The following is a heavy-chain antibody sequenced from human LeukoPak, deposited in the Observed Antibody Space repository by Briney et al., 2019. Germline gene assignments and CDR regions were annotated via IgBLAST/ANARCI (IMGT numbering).Heavy chain of an antibody. CDR3: ARTTEGGYIGYFYFYYMDV. CDR1: GYTFTNYG. J-gene: IGHJ6*03. CDR2: INTNTGNP. V-gene: IGHV7-4-1*02. Sequence: ASVKVSCKASGYTFTNYGMNWVRQAPGQGLEWVGWINTNTGNPTYAQGLTGRFVFSLDTSVSTAYLQISSLKAEDTAVYYCARTTEGGYIGYFYFYYMDVWGKGTTVTISS. D-gene: IGHD5-18*01.